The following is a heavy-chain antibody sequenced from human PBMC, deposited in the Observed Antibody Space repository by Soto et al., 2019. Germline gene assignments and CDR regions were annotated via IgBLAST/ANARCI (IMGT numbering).Heavy chain of an antibody. Sequence: GGSLRLSCAASGFTFSSYGMHWVRQAPGKGLEWVAVIWYDGSNKYYADSVKGRFTISRDNSKNTLYLQMNSLRAEDTAVYYCARDGREVTTQRDRRANNWFDPWGQGTLVTVSS. V-gene: IGHV3-33*01. D-gene: IGHD4-4*01. CDR2: IWYDGSNK. J-gene: IGHJ5*02. CDR3: ARDGREVTTQRDRRANNWFDP. CDR1: GFTFSSYG.